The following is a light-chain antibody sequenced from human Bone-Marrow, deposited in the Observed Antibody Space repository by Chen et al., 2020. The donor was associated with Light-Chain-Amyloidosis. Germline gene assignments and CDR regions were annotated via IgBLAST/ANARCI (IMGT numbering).Light chain of an antibody. Sequence: EIVLTQSPGTLSLSPGEGVNLSCRASQTISSNYLTWYQQKFGQAPRLIIYGSSSRATGIPDRFTGSGSGTDFTLTINRLEPEDFAMYYCQQYGTSPLTFGGGTKVEIK. CDR3: QQYGTSPLT. J-gene: IGKJ4*01. V-gene: IGKV3-20*01. CDR2: GSS. CDR1: QTISSNY.